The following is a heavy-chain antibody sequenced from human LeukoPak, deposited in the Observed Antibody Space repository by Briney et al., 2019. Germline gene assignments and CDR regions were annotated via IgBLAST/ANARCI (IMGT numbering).Heavy chain of an antibody. V-gene: IGHV4-61*02. Sequence: SETLSLSCTVSGDSISSGTYYWSWIRQPAGKGLKWIARNYSGGNTNYNPSLKSRVTVSVDTSKNQFSLKLISVTAADTAVYYCAREGSIYYYDSSGYLGYWGQGTLVTVSS. CDR3: AREGSIYYYDSSGYLGY. CDR2: NYSGGNT. D-gene: IGHD3-22*01. CDR1: GDSISSGTYY. J-gene: IGHJ4*02.